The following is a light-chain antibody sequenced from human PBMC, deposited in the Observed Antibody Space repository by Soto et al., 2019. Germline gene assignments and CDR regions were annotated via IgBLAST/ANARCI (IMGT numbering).Light chain of an antibody. Sequence: QSVLTQPASASGSPGQSITISCTGTSSDIGRYNYVSWYQHSPGKAPKLIIYDVSDRPSGVSNRFSGSKSGTTASLTISGLQAEDEADYYCGSYTSSDTMIFGGGTKLTVL. CDR3: GSYTSSDTMI. CDR2: DVS. CDR1: SSDIGRYNY. V-gene: IGLV2-14*03. J-gene: IGLJ2*01.